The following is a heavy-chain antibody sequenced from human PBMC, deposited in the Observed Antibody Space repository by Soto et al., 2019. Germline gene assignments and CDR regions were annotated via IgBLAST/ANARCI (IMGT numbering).Heavy chain of an antibody. CDR2: VKNRANSYIT. Sequence: EVQLVESGGGLVQPGGSLRLSCAASGFTFSDHYMDWVRQAPGKGLEWVGRVKNRANSYITEYAASVKGRFTVSRDDSKSLVYLQMSSLKTEDTAVYYCVRVRLVVNTRLFDYWGQGTLVTVSS. D-gene: IGHD6-25*01. CDR3: VRVRLVVNTRLFDY. J-gene: IGHJ4*02. CDR1: GFTFSDHY. V-gene: IGHV3-72*01.